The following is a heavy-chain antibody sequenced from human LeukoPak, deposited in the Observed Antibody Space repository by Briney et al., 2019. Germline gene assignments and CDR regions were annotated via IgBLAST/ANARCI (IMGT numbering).Heavy chain of an antibody. J-gene: IGHJ4*02. D-gene: IGHD3-10*01. CDR2: IMPIFGTA. V-gene: IGHV1-69*05. CDR3: ARDQEGDGSSGFDY. CDR1: GGTFSSYA. Sequence: GASVKASCKPSGGTFSSYAISWVRQAPGHGLEWMGGIMPIFGTANYAQKFQGRVTITTDESTSTAYMELSSLRSEDTAVYYCARDQEGDGSSGFDYWGQGTLVTVSS.